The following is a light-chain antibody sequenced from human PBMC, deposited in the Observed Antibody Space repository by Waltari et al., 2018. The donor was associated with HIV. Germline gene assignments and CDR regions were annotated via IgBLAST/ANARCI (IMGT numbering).Light chain of an antibody. V-gene: IGLV1-47*01. CDR1: SSNIGSTF. CDR2: KNN. CDR3: AAWDDRLNGVV. Sequence: LTQPPSASETPGQRVTISCSGSSSNIGSTFVSWYQQFPGTAPKLLIYKNNQRPSGVPDRFSGSKSGTSASLAISGLQSEDEADYYCAAWDDRLNGVVFGGGTKLTVL. J-gene: IGLJ2*01.